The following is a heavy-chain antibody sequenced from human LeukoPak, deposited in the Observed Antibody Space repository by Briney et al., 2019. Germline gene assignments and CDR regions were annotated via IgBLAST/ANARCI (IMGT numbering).Heavy chain of an antibody. CDR2: IYTSGST. V-gene: IGHV4-61*02. D-gene: IGHD1-14*01. CDR3: ARDSPTGAPLG. Sequence: SETLSLTCTVSGGSISSGSYYWSWIRQPAGKGLEWIGRIYTSGSTNYNPSLKSQVTISVDTSKNQFSLKLSSVTAADTAVYYCARDSPTGAPLGWGQGTLVTVSS. CDR1: GGSISSGSYY. J-gene: IGHJ4*02.